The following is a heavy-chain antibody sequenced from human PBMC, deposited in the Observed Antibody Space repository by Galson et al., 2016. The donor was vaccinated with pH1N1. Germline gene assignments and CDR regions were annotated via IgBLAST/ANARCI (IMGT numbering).Heavy chain of an antibody. CDR1: GYNFDRYS. D-gene: IGHD5-24*01. CDR2: IYPGDSDT. Sequence: QSGAEVKKPGESLKISCKGSGYNFDRYSIGWLRQMPGKGLEWMGIIYPGDSDTRYSPTFQGQVSISADKSIITAYLQWRSPKASDTAIDYCATQQFSDYWGQGTLVTVSS. V-gene: IGHV5-51*01. J-gene: IGHJ4*02. CDR3: ATQQFSDY.